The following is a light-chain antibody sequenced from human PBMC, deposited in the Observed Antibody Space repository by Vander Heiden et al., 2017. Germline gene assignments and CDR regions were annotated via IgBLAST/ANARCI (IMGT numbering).Light chain of an antibody. CDR2: EAS. V-gene: IGKV3-11*01. CDR3: QHRSGWLPGT. J-gene: IGKJ1*01. Sequence: EIVLTQSPATLSLSPGEGATLSCRASQSVSSYLAWYQHKPGQAPRLLIYEASNRATGIPGRFSGTGSGTDFTLTISSLEPEDSAVYYCQHRSGWLPGTFGPGTKVEIE. CDR1: QSVSSY.